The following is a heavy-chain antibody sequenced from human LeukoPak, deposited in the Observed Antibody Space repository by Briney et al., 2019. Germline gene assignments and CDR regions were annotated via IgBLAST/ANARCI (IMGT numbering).Heavy chain of an antibody. J-gene: IGHJ4*02. CDR1: GGSFSGYY. CDR3: ARDQYGDYFGFDY. Sequence: PSETLSLTCAVYGGSFSGYYWSWIRQPPGKGLEWIGEINHSGSTNYNPSLKSRVTISVDTSKNQFSPKLSSVTAADTAVYYCARDQYGDYFGFDYWGQGTLVTVTS. CDR2: INHSGST. V-gene: IGHV4-34*01. D-gene: IGHD4-17*01.